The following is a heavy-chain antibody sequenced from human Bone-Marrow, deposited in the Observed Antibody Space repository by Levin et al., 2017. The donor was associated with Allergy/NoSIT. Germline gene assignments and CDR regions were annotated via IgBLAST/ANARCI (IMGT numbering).Heavy chain of an antibody. V-gene: IGHV4-34*01. CDR3: ARPGGSSQMYNWFDP. CDR2: INHSGST. Sequence: SQTLSLTCAVYGGSFSGYYWSWIRQPPGKGLEWIGEINHSGSTNYNPSLKSRVTISVDTSKNQFSLKLSSVTAADTAVYYCARPGGSSQMYNWFDPWGQGTLVTVSS. CDR1: GGSFSGYY. J-gene: IGHJ5*02. D-gene: IGHD3-16*01.